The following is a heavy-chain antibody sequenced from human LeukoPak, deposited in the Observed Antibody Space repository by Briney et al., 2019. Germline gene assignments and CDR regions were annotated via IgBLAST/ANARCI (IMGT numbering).Heavy chain of an antibody. CDR2: ISASAAMT. J-gene: IGHJ4*02. D-gene: IGHD1-26*01. Sequence: GGSLRLSCAASGFTFNNYVMTWVRQAPGKGPEWVSRISASAAMTYYADSVRGRFTVSRDNSNNTLYLQMSSLTAADTAVYYCAKDRSIGTYYTFDHWGQGTLVTVSS. CDR1: GFTFNNYV. CDR3: AKDRSIGTYYTFDH. V-gene: IGHV3-23*01.